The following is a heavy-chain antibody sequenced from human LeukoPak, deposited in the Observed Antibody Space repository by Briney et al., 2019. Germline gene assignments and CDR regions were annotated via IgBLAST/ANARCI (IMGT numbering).Heavy chain of an antibody. CDR3: ARSRLGIVVVPAATQFDY. CDR1: GGSFSGYY. CDR2: INHSGST. D-gene: IGHD2-2*03. Sequence: KPSPTLSLTCAVYGGSFSGYYWSWIRQPPRKGLEWIGEINHSGSTNYNPSLKSRGTISVDTSKNQFSLKLSSVTAADTAVYYCARSRLGIVVVPAATQFDYWGQGTLVTVSS. V-gene: IGHV4-34*01. J-gene: IGHJ4*02.